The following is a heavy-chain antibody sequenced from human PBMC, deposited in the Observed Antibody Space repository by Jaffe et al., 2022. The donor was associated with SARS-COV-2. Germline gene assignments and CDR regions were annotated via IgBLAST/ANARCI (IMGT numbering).Heavy chain of an antibody. CDR3: AREPDIVVVPAAMLRHDGHLNWFDP. D-gene: IGHD2-2*01. CDR1: GYTFTSYA. Sequence: QVQLVQSGSELKKPGASVKVSCKASGYTFTSYAMNWVRQAPGQGLEWMGWINTNTGNPTYAQGFTGRFVFSLDTSVSTAYLQISSLKAEDTAVYYCAREPDIVVVPAAMLRHDGHLNWFDPWGQGTLVTVSS. V-gene: IGHV7-4-1*02. J-gene: IGHJ5*02. CDR2: INTNTGNP.